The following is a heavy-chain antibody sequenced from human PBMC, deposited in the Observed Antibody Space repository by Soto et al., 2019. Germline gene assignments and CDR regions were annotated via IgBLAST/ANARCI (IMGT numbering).Heavy chain of an antibody. J-gene: IGHJ6*02. CDR3: ARDRGYNSRYGMDF. CDR1: EYIFTNYA. Sequence: ASVKVSCKASEYIFTNYAIHWVRQAPGQRLEWMAWINAGNGNTKYSQKFQGRVTITRDTSASTAYMELSSLRSEDTAVYYCARDRGYNSRYGMDFWGQGTTVTVSS. V-gene: IGHV1-3*01. CDR2: INAGNGNT. D-gene: IGHD1-20*01.